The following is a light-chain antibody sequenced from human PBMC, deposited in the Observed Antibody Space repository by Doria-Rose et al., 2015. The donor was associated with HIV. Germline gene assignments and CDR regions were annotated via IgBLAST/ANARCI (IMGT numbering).Light chain of an antibody. CDR1: QSFSSTY. V-gene: IGKV3-20*01. CDR2: DGS. Sequence: EIVLTQSPGTLSLSPGERATLSCRASQSFSSTYLAWYQQKPGQAPSLLIYDGSTRATGIPNRFSASGSGTDYTLTINRLEPEEFALYYCRQYGTSWTFGQGTKVEI. J-gene: IGKJ1*01. CDR3: RQYGTSWT.